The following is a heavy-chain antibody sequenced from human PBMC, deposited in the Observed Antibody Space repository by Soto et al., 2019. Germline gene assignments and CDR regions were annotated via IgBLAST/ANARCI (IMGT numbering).Heavy chain of an antibody. D-gene: IGHD3-9*01. CDR2: INAGNGNT. V-gene: IGHV1-3*01. J-gene: IGHJ6*02. CDR1: GYTFTSYA. CDR3: ATLPQTYYDILTGYPRHYYYYYGMDV. Sequence: VASVKVSCKASGYTFTSYAMHWVRQAPGQRLEWMGWINAGNGNTKYSQKFQGRVTITRDTSASTAYMELSSLRSEDTAVYYCATLPQTYYDILTGYPRHYYYYYGMDVWGQGTTVTVSS.